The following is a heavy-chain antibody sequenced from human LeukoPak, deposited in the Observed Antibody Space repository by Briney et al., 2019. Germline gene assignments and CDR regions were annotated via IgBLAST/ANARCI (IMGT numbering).Heavy chain of an antibody. J-gene: IGHJ4*02. CDR1: GGSFSGYY. Sequence: SETLSLTCAVYGGSFSGYYWSWIHQPPGKGLEWIGEINRSGSTNYNPSLKSRVTISVDTSKNQFSLKLSSVTAADTAVYYCARDYNGAGTFDYWGQGTLVTVSS. D-gene: IGHD3-10*01. V-gene: IGHV4-34*01. CDR3: ARDYNGAGTFDY. CDR2: INRSGST.